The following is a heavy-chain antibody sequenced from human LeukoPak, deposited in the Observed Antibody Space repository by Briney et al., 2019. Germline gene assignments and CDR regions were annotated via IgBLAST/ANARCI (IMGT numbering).Heavy chain of an antibody. D-gene: IGHD5-18*01. Sequence: SVKVSCKASRGTFSSHAISWVRQAPGQGLEWMGGIIPIFGTANYAQKLQGRVTITTDESTSTAYMELSSLRSEDTAVYYCARAWRGYSYGFPFDYWGQGTLVTVSS. CDR3: ARAWRGYSYGFPFDY. CDR1: RGTFSSHA. V-gene: IGHV1-69*05. J-gene: IGHJ4*02. CDR2: IIPIFGTA.